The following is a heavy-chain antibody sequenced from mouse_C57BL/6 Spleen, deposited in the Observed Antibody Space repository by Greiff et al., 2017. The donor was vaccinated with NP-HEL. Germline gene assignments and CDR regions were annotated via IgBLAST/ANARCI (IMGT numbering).Heavy chain of an antibody. Sequence: QVQLQQSGAELVMPGASVKLSCKASGYTFTSYWMHWVKQRPGQGLEWIGEIDPSDSYTNYNQKFKGKSTLTVDKSSSTAYMQLSSLTSEDSAVYYCARTLGRGYAMDYWGQGTSVTVSS. CDR3: ARTLGRGYAMDY. CDR2: IDPSDSYT. J-gene: IGHJ4*01. D-gene: IGHD4-1*01. CDR1: GYTFTSYW. V-gene: IGHV1-69*01.